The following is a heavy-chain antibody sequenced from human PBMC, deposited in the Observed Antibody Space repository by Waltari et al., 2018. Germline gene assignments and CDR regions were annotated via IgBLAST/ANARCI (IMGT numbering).Heavy chain of an antibody. CDR2: IAYDGNNK. Sequence: QLQRLCPGRALLQLGRSVGVSSTASGSPCSSCATLWGCTATGKGLEWVAVIAYDGNNKYYADSVKRRFTISSDNSQNTLYLQMNSVGAEDAAVYYCARDARRGVWFRESDYWGQGTLVTVSS. D-gene: IGHD3-10*01. CDR3: ARDARRGVWFRESDY. CDR1: GSPCSSCA. V-gene: IGHV3-30*04. J-gene: IGHJ4*01.